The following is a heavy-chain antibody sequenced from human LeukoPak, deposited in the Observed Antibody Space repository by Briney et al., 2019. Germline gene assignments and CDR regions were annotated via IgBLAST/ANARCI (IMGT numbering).Heavy chain of an antibody. CDR2: IRYDGSNK. CDR3: ARAQWFTDL. Sequence: PGGSLRLSCAASRFSFSSYGMHWVRQAPGKGLEWVGFIRYDGSNKYYADSVKGRFTISRDNVKNSLFLDMNSLRPEDTALYYCARAQWFTDLWGQGTLVTVSS. CDR1: RFSFSSYG. V-gene: IGHV3-30*02. D-gene: IGHD3-10*01. J-gene: IGHJ5*02.